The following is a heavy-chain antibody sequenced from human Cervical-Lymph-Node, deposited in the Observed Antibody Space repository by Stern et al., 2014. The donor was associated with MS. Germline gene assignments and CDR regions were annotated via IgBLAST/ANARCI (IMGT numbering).Heavy chain of an antibody. CDR1: GGAVSNGGYY. CDR2: IYYSGST. CDR3: ARGIYDFLTGYLGHFDH. Sequence: VQLVESGPGLVKPSQTLSLTCTVSGGAVSNGGYYWNWIRQHPGKGLEWIGYIYYSGSTHYNPSLKSRLMISVDTSKNQFSLKLRSVTAADTAVYYCARGIYDFLTGYLGHFDHWGQGTLVSVSS. D-gene: IGHD3-9*01. J-gene: IGHJ4*02. V-gene: IGHV4-31*03.